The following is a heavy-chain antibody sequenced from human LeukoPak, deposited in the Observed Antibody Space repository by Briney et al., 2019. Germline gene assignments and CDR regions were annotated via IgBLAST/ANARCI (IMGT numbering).Heavy chain of an antibody. CDR3: ATDALTHSSGWYGWFDP. D-gene: IGHD6-19*01. CDR1: AYTFTLLS. J-gene: IGHJ5*02. Sequence: GASVKLSRNVSAYTFTLLSFALLWLAPGQGLELLGGFDPEDGETIYAQKFQGRVPMTEDTSTDTAYMELSSLRSEDTAVYYCATDALTHSSGWYGWFDPWGQGTLVTVSS. V-gene: IGHV1-24*01. CDR2: FDPEDGET.